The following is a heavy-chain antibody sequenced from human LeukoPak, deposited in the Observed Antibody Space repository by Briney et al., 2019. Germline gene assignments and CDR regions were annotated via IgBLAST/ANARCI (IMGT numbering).Heavy chain of an antibody. CDR3: VKDYDFWSGYYSPTRGYFDY. CDR1: GFTFISYG. V-gene: IGHV3-30*02. Sequence: GGALRLSFVGSGFTFISYGLHWVRQAPGRGVEGVSFIRYDGSNKYYADRVKGRFAISRDNSKNTLCLQMNSLRAEDTAVYYCVKDYDFWSGYYSPTRGYFDYWGQGTLVTVSS. J-gene: IGHJ4*02. CDR2: IRYDGSNK. D-gene: IGHD3-3*01.